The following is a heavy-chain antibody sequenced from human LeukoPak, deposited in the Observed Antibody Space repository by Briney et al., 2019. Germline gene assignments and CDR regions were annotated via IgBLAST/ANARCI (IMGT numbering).Heavy chain of an antibody. V-gene: IGHV4-59*01. CDR1: GASISNYY. CDR2: IYYSGST. J-gene: IGHJ4*02. D-gene: IGHD6-19*01. CDR3: AAEGSSGFDY. Sequence: SETLSLTCTVSGASISNYYWSWIRQPPGKGLEWTGYIYYSGSTNYNPSLKSRVTISVDTSKNQFSLRLSSVTAADTAVYYCAAEGSSGFDYWGQGTLVTVSS.